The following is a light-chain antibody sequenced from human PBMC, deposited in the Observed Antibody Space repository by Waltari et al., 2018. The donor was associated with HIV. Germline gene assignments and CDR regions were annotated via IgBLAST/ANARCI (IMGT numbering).Light chain of an antibody. J-gene: IGKJ4*01. Sequence: EIVMTQSPAILSVSPGERATLSCRASQGVTINLAWYQQKPGQAPRLLIYGASTRATCIPARFSGSGSGTEFTLTISSLQSEDFAVYYCQQYDKWPLTFGGGTKVEI. CDR1: QGVTIN. V-gene: IGKV3-15*01. CDR2: GAS. CDR3: QQYDKWPLT.